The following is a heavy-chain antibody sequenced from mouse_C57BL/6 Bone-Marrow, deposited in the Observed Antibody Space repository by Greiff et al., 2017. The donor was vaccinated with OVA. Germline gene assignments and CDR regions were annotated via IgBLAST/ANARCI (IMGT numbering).Heavy chain of an antibody. D-gene: IGHD2-10*02. CDR2: ICDGGSYT. CDR3: ARDGMVAYYFDY. V-gene: IGHV5-4*01. Sequence: EVQLQESGGGLVKPGGSLKLSCAASGFTFSSHAMSWVRQTPEKRLEWVATICDGGSYTYYPDNVKGRFTISRDNAKNNLYLQMSHLKSEDTAMYYCARDGMVAYYFDYGGRGTTLTVTS. CDR1: GFTFSSHA. J-gene: IGHJ2*01.